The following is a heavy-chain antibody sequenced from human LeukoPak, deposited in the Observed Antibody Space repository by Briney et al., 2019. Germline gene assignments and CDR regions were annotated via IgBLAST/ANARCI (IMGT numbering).Heavy chain of an antibody. J-gene: IGHJ6*02. CDR3: ARGHYGLDV. CDR1: GFTFSSYA. CDR2: ISYDGSNK. V-gene: IGHV3-30-3*01. Sequence: QAGGSLRLSCAASGFTFSSYAMHWVRQAPGKGLEWVAVISYDGSNKYYADSVKGRFTISRDNAKNSLFLQMNNLRADDTAVYYCARGHYGLDVWGQGTTVTVSS.